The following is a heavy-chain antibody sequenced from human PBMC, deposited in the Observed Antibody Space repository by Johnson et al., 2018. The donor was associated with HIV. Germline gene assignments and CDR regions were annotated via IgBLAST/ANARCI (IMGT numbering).Heavy chain of an antibody. Sequence: EVQLVESGGGVVRPGGSLTLSCVVSGFTFTEYGMSWVRQAPGKGLEWVSGINWNGGSTGYADSVKGRFTISRDNAKNSLDLQMNSLRGEDTALYYCARATAYGGRVDGFDIWGQGTMVTVSS. CDR1: GFTFTEYG. V-gene: IGHV3-20*04. J-gene: IGHJ3*02. D-gene: IGHD4-23*01. CDR2: INWNGGST. CDR3: ARATAYGGRVDGFDI.